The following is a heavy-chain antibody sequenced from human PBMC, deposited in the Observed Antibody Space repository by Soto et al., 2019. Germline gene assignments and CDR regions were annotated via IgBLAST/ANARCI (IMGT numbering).Heavy chain of an antibody. CDR2: TRDKPNNYAA. CDR3: ARDTGGSYDY. J-gene: IGHJ4*02. V-gene: IGHV3-72*01. CDR1: GFAFDDYY. Sequence: EGQLVQSGGGLVQPGGSLRLSCTASGFAFDDYYMDWVRQVPGKGLEWIGRTRDKPNNYAAEYVASVKGRFTISRDASKASMYLQMTTVKTEDTAVYYCARDTGGSYDYWGQGALVIVSS. D-gene: IGHD1-26*01.